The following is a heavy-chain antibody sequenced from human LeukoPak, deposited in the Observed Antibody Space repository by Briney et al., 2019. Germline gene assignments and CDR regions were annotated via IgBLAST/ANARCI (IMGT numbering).Heavy chain of an antibody. V-gene: IGHV1-2*02. CDR1: GYTLTGYY. D-gene: IGHD6-6*01. CDR3: ATVGAARAEYEY. J-gene: IGHJ4*01. Sequence: VKVSCKAPGYTLTGYYVHHVRQAPGHGLEWMGWRNPNSGGTKYEQTLQARGTMTRDPSISTAYMQLSKLRSDDTRAHHCATVGAARAEYEYWG. CDR2: RNPNSGGT.